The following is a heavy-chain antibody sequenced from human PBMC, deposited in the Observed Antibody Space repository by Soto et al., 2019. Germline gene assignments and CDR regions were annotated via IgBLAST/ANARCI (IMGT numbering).Heavy chain of an antibody. CDR2: ISYDGSNK. J-gene: IGHJ6*02. V-gene: IGHV3-30-3*01. CDR3: ARGGIVVYPYYYYGMDV. CDR1: GFTFSSYA. D-gene: IGHD3-22*01. Sequence: QVQLVESGGGVVQPGRSLRLSCAASGFTFSSYAMHWVRQAPGKGLEWVAVISYDGSNKYYADSVKGRFTISRDNSKNTLYLQMNSRRAEDTAVYYCARGGIVVYPYYYYGMDVWGQGTTVTVSS.